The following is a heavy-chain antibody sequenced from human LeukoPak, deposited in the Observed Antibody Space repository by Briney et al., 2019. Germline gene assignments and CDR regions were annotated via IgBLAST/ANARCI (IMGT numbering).Heavy chain of an antibody. D-gene: IGHD1-26*01. CDR1: GGSISSYY. V-gene: IGHV4-59*01. Sequence: SETLSLTCTVSGGSISSYYWSWIRQPPGKGLEWIGYIYYSGSTNYNPSLKSRVTISVDTSKNQFSLKLSSVTAADTAVYYCARQEHEDFDYWGQGTLVTVSS. J-gene: IGHJ4*02. CDR3: ARQEHEDFDY. CDR2: IYYSGST.